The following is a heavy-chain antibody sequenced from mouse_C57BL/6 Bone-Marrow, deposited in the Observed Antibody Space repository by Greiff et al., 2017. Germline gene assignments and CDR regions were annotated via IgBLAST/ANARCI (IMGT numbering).Heavy chain of an antibody. CDR1: GFNIKDYS. V-gene: IGHV14-2*01. D-gene: IGHD4-1*01. CDR3: SRYWDYFDY. CDR2: IDPEDGET. J-gene: IGHJ2*01. Sequence: VQLQQSGAELVKPGASVKLSCTASGFNIKDYSMHWVKQRTEQGLEWIGRIDPEDGETKYAPKLQGQGTITADTSANTAYLLLSSLTSEDTAVYYCSRYWDYFDYWGQGTALTVSS.